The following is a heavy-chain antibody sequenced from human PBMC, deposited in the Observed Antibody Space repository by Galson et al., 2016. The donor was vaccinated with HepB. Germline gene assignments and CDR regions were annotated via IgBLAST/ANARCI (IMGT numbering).Heavy chain of an antibody. CDR1: GGSISSTSHH. CDR3: TRELRSSLDD. Sequence: TLSLTCTVSGGSISSTSHHWGWIRQPPGKALEWIASIYYTGTSYYSPSLRSRIAISVDTSKNQFSLTLSSATAADTAGYYCTRELRSSLDDWGQVTLVTVSS. J-gene: IGHJ4*02. D-gene: IGHD3-10*01. V-gene: IGHV4-39*02. CDR2: IYYTGTS.